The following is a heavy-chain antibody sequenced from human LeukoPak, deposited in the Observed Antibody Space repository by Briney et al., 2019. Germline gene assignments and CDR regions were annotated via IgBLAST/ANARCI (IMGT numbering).Heavy chain of an antibody. D-gene: IGHD6-19*01. CDR3: AGGGLVPFYFDY. V-gene: IGHV4-4*07. CDR1: GGSMSPYH. Sequence: SETLSLTCTVSGGSMSPYHWGWIRQPPGKGLEWIGRIYSSGSTNYNPSLKSRVTMSADTSKNQFSLKLSSVTAADTAVYYCAGGGLVPFYFDYWGQGTLVTVSS. CDR2: IYSSGST. J-gene: IGHJ4*02.